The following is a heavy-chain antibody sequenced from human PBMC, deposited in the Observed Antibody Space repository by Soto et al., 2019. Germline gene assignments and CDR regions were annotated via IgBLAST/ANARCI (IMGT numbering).Heavy chain of an antibody. CDR1: GFIFSHYA. D-gene: IGHD1-1*01. CDR2: VAYNGDP. Sequence: DVQLLESGGGLAQPGGSLRLSCEASGFIFSHYAMTWVRQAPGKGLEWVSTVAYNGDPYSPDSVKGRFTSSRDNSRNTVTLQMTSLRAEDTAVDFCAKTRGTTVPSGTRTFDYWGQGTLVTVSS. J-gene: IGHJ4*02. CDR3: AKTRGTTVPSGTRTFDY. V-gene: IGHV3-23*01.